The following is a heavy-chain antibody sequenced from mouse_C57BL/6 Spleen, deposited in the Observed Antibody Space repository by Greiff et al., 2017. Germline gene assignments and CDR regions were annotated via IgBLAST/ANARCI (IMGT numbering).Heavy chain of an antibody. CDR3: AIGSSYGFAY. D-gene: IGHD1-1*01. CDR1: GYTFTSYW. Sequence: QVQLQQPGAELVKPGASVKLSCKASGYTFTSYWMQWVKQRPGQGLEWIGEIDPSDSYTNYNQKFKGKATLTVETSSSTAYMQLSSLTSEDSAVYYCAIGSSYGFAYWGQGTLVTVSA. V-gene: IGHV1-50*01. CDR2: IDPSDSYT. J-gene: IGHJ3*01.